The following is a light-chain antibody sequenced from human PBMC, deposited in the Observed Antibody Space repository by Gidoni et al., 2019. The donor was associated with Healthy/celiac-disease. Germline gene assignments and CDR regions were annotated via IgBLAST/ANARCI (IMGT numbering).Light chain of an antibody. J-gene: IGKJ2*01. Sequence: DIVMTKSPDPLGVSLGEWATINCKSSQRVLYSSNNKNYLAWYQQKPGQPPKLLIYWASTRESGVPDRFSGSGSGTDFTLTISSLQAEDVAVYYCQQYYSMPYTFGQGTKLEIK. CDR1: QRVLYSSNNKNY. V-gene: IGKV4-1*01. CDR2: WAS. CDR3: QQYYSMPYT.